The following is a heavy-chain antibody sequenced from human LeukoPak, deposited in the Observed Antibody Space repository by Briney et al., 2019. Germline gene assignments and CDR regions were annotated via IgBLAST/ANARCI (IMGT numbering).Heavy chain of an antibody. Sequence: IPSETLSLTCIVSGGSISSSRDYWGWIRQPPGKGLEWIGSIYYSGSTYYNPSLKSRVTISVDTSKNQFSLKLSSVTAADTAVYYCARHVEIAVAGPIDYWGQGTLVTVSS. CDR1: GGSISSSRDY. J-gene: IGHJ4*02. CDR3: ARHVEIAVAGPIDY. V-gene: IGHV4-39*01. CDR2: IYYSGST. D-gene: IGHD6-19*01.